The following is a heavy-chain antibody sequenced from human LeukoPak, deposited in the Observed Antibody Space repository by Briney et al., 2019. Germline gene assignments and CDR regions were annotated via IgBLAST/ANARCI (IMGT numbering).Heavy chain of an antibody. V-gene: IGHV3-33*06. CDR1: GFTFSSYG. CDR3: AKARLTDYGTLGY. D-gene: IGHD4-17*01. Sequence: GGSLRLSCAASGFTFSSYGMHWVRQAPGKGLEGVAVIWYDGSNKYYADSAKGRFTISRDNSKNTLYLQMNSLRAEDTAVYYCAKARLTDYGTLGYWGQGTLVTVSS. CDR2: IWYDGSNK. J-gene: IGHJ4*02.